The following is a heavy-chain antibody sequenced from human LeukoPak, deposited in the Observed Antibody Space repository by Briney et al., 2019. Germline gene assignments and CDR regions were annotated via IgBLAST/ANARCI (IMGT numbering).Heavy chain of an antibody. V-gene: IGHV3-74*01. Sequence: PGGSLRLSCAASGFTFSSYWMHWVRHAPGEGLVWVSRISGDGTSTGYADSVKGRFTISRDNAKNMLYLQMNSLRDEDTAVYYCGRQQAAAGDYWGQRTLVTVSS. CDR1: GFTFSSYW. CDR2: ISGDGTST. D-gene: IGHD6-13*01. J-gene: IGHJ4*02. CDR3: GRQQAAAGDY.